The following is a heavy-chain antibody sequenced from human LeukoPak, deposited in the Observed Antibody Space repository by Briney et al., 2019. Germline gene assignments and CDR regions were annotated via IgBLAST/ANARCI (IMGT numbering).Heavy chain of an antibody. Sequence: GGSLRLSCAASGFTFSSFSMNWVRQAPGKGLEWVSYIRSGGTNTDYTGSVKGRFTISRDNAKNSLYLQMNSLRAEDTAVYYCARKGNAFDFWGQGTMVTVSS. CDR1: GFTFSSFS. V-gene: IGHV3-48*04. CDR3: ARKGNAFDF. D-gene: IGHD3-10*01. CDR2: IRSGGTNT. J-gene: IGHJ3*01.